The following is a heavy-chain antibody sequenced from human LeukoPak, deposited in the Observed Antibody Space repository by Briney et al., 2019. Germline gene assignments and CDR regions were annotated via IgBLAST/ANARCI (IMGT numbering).Heavy chain of an antibody. CDR1: GFTFSSYA. D-gene: IGHD2-8*01. CDR2: ISGSGGST. J-gene: IGHJ4*02. CDR3: AKDRPSPIVLMVYARIT. Sequence: PGGSLRLSCAASGFTFSSYAMSWVRQAPGKGLVWVSAISGSGGSTYYADSVKGRFTISRDNSKNTLYLQMNSLRAEDTAVYYCAKDRPSPIVLMVYARITWGQGTLVTVSS. V-gene: IGHV3-23*01.